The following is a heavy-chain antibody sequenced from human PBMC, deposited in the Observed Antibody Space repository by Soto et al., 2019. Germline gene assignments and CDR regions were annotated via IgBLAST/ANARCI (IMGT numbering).Heavy chain of an antibody. J-gene: IGHJ4*02. D-gene: IGHD4-17*01. CDR3: AREVWGDYGDYERDY. CDR2: ISSSSSYI. CDR1: GFTFSSYS. Sequence: GSLRLSCAASGFTFSSYSMNWVRQAPGKGLEWVSSISSSSSYIYYADSVKGRFTISRDNAKNSLYLQMNSLRAEDTAVYYCAREVWGDYGDYERDYWGQGTLVTVSS. V-gene: IGHV3-21*01.